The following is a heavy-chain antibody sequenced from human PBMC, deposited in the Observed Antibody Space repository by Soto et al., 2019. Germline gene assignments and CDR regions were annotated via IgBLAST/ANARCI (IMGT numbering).Heavy chain of an antibody. Sequence: QVQLVQSGAEVKKPGSSVKVSCKASGGTFSSYAISWVRQAPGQGLEWMGGIIPIFGTANYAQKFQGRVTITADKSTSTAYMELSSLRSEDTAVYYCARDQRTTVTREYNWFDPWGQGTLVTVSS. D-gene: IGHD4-4*01. CDR3: ARDQRTTVTREYNWFDP. CDR1: GGTFSSYA. J-gene: IGHJ5*02. CDR2: IIPIFGTA. V-gene: IGHV1-69*06.